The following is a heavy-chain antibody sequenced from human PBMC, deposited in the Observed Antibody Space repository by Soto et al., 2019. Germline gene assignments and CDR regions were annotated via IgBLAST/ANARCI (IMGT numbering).Heavy chain of an antibody. CDR2: IFDSGTT. J-gene: IGHJ4*02. CDR1: GGSITSDYSC. V-gene: IGHV4-30-4*01. D-gene: IGHD7-27*01. Sequence: SETLSLTCPVSGGSITSDYSCWSWIRQPPGEGLEWIGHIFDSGTTYTNPSLRSQVAISLDTSKNHFSLTLSSVTAADTAVYYCARGPSGDKVHYWGQGALVTVSS. CDR3: ARGPSGDKVHY.